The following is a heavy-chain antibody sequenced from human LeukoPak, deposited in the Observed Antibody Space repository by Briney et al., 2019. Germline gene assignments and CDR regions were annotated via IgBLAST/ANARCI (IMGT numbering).Heavy chain of an antibody. CDR2: ISAYNGNT. V-gene: IGHV1-18*01. CDR3: ARDMSPPSYNWFDP. CDR1: GYTFTSYG. J-gene: IGHJ5*02. D-gene: IGHD2-15*01. Sequence: ASVKVSCKASGYTFTSYGISWVRQAPGQGLEWMGWISAYNGNTNYAQKLLGRVTMTTDTSTSTAYMELRSLRSDDTAVYYCARDMSPPSYNWFDPWGQGTLVTVSS.